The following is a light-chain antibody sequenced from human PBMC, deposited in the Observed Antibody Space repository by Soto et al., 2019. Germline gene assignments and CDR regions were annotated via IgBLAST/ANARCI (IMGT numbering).Light chain of an antibody. Sequence: EIVLTQSPGTLSLSPGERAILSCRASQSLSSNLAWYHQKPGQAPRLLIYGAYTRATGIPARFSGSGSGTEFTLTISSLQSEDFAVYYCQQYNNWPPITFGQGTRLEIK. CDR2: GAY. J-gene: IGKJ5*01. V-gene: IGKV3-15*01. CDR3: QQYNNWPPIT. CDR1: QSLSSN.